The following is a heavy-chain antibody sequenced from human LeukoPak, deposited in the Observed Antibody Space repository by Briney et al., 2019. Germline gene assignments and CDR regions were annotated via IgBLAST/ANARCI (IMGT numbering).Heavy chain of an antibody. J-gene: IGHJ4*02. CDR2: VHYGGSNK. Sequence: PGGSLRLSCAASGFTFSSYGMHWVRQAPGKGLEWVAFVHYGGSNKYYADSVKGRFAISRDNSKNTLYLQMNSLRGEDTAVYYCVRDGSGYAMWDWGQGTLVTVSS. CDR1: GFTFSSYG. V-gene: IGHV3-30*02. CDR3: VRDGSGYAMWD. D-gene: IGHD5-12*01.